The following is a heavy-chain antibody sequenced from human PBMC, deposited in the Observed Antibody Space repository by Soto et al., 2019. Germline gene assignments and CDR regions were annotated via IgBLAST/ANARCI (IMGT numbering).Heavy chain of an antibody. CDR3: ARGPPFGY. CDR1: GGSISSGGYS. J-gene: IGHJ4*02. V-gene: IGHV4-30-2*01. Sequence: SETLSLTCAVSGGSISSGGYSWSWIRQPPGKGLEWIGYIYHSGSTYYNPSLKSRVTISVDRSKNQFSLKLSSVTAADTAVYYCARGPPFGYGGQGTLVTVSS. CDR2: IYHSGST. D-gene: IGHD3-10*01.